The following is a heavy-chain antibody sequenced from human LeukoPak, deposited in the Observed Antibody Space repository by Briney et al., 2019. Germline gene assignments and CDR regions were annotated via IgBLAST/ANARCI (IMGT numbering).Heavy chain of an antibody. V-gene: IGHV3-48*01. Sequence: GGSLRLSCAASGFTFSSYSMNWVRQAPGKGLEWVSYITGSLSSIHYAESVKGRFTISRDNAKNTLYLQMNSLRAEDTAVYYCARDGGGYSGYDYPDYWGQGTLVTVSS. D-gene: IGHD5-12*01. CDR2: ITGSLSSI. J-gene: IGHJ4*02. CDR3: ARDGGGYSGYDYPDY. CDR1: GFTFSSYS.